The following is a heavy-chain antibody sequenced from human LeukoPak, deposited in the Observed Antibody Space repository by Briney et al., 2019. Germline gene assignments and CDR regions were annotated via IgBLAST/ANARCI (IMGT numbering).Heavy chain of an antibody. D-gene: IGHD1-26*01. CDR3: AKGARYSGSLYYFDY. CDR1: GFTFRNHA. J-gene: IGHJ4*02. V-gene: IGHV3-23*01. CDR2: MTASGDNT. Sequence: QTGGSLRLSCAASGFTFRNHAMTWVRQAPGKGLKWVSGMTASGDNTYYAASVKGRFTTSRDNSENTLYLQMSSVRADDTAVYYCAKGARYSGSLYYFDYWGQGTLVTVSS.